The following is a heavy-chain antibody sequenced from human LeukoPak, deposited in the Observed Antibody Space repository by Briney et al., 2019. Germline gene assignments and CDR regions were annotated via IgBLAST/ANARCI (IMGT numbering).Heavy chain of an antibody. D-gene: IGHD1-14*01. CDR3: ARDLGIAGTTHAFDI. Sequence: GGSLRLSCAASEFTVSRNYMSWVRQAPGRGLECVSVIYGGGPTYYADSVKGRFTISRDTAKNTLYLQMNSLRGEDTAVYFCARDLGIAGTTHAFDIWGHGTMVTVSS. CDR1: EFTVSRNY. CDR2: IYGGGPT. V-gene: IGHV3-53*01. J-gene: IGHJ3*02.